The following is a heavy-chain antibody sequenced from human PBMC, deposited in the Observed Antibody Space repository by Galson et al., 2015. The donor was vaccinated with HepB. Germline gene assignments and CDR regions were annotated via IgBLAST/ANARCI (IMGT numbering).Heavy chain of an antibody. CDR1: GGTFSSYA. Sequence: SVKVSCKASGGTFSSYAISWVRQAPGQGLEWMGGIIPIFGIANYAQKFQGRVTITADKSTSTAYMELSSLRSEDTAVYYCASSYGYSRPGSYFDYWSQGTLVTVSS. J-gene: IGHJ4*02. CDR3: ASSYGYSRPGSYFDY. CDR2: IIPIFGIA. V-gene: IGHV1-69*10. D-gene: IGHD5-18*01.